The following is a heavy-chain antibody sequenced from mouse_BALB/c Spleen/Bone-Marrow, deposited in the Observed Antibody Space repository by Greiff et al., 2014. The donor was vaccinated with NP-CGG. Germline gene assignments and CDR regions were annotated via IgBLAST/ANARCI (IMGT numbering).Heavy chain of an antibody. CDR1: GYAFTNYL. Sequence: VQVVESGADLVRPGTSVKVSCKASGYAFTNYLIEWVKQRPGQGLEWIGVNNPGSGGTNYNEKFKGKATLTADKSSSTVYMQLSSLTSDDSAVYFCARSIYDGYSEAMDYWGQGTSVTVSS. CDR3: ARSIYDGYSEAMDY. V-gene: IGHV1-54*03. J-gene: IGHJ4*01. CDR2: NNPGSGGT. D-gene: IGHD2-3*01.